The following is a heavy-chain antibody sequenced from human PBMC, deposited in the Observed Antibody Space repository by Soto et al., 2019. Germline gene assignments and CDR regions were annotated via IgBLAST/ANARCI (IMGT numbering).Heavy chain of an antibody. Sequence: GASVKVSCKASGGTFSSYAISWVRQAPGQGLEWMGGIIPIFGTANYAQKFQARVTITADESTSTAYMELSSLRSEDTAVYYCLVVITTYDAFDIWGQGTMVTVS. CDR1: GGTFSSYA. V-gene: IGHV1-69*13. D-gene: IGHD3-22*01. CDR3: LVVITTYDAFDI. CDR2: IIPIFGTA. J-gene: IGHJ3*02.